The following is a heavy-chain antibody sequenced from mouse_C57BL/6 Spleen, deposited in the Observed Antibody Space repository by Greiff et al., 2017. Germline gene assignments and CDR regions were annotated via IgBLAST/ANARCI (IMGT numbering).Heavy chain of an antibody. D-gene: IGHD1-1*01. CDR1: GYTFTSYW. CDR3: ARSVITTVVAKGDFDY. V-gene: IGHV1-50*01. Sequence: QVQLQQPGAELVKPGASVKLSCKASGYTFTSYWMQWVKQRPGQGLEWIGEIDPSDSYTNYNQKFKGKATLTVDTSSSTAYMQLSSLTSEDSAVYYCARSVITTVVAKGDFDYWGQGTTLTVSS. J-gene: IGHJ2*01. CDR2: IDPSDSYT.